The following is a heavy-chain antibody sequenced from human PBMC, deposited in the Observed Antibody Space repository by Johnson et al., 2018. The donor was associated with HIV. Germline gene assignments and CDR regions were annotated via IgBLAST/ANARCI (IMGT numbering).Heavy chain of an antibody. J-gene: IGHJ3*02. D-gene: IGHD2-15*01. CDR1: GFTFSNAW. CDR2: IKSKTDGGTT. CDR3: GRVSTRWRRVVAFDI. Sequence: VQLVESGGGLVKPGGSLRLSCAASGFTFSNAWMSWVRQAPGKGLEWVGRIKSKTDGGTTDYAAPVKGRFTISRDDSKNTLYLQMNSLRAEDTAVYYCGRVSTRWRRVVAFDIWGQGTMLTFSS. V-gene: IGHV3-15*01.